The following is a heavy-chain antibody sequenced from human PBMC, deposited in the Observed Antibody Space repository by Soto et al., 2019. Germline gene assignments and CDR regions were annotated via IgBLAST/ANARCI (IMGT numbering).Heavy chain of an antibody. CDR3: ARDTAINDY. CDR1: GGTFSSYT. V-gene: IGHV1-69*08. D-gene: IGHD2-2*02. Sequence: QVQLVQSGAEVKKPGSSVKVSCKASGGTFSSYTISWVRQAPGQGLEWMGRIIPILGIANYAQKFQGRVTXXADKSTSTAYTELSSLRSEDTAVYYCARDTAINDYWGQGTLVTVSS. J-gene: IGHJ4*02. CDR2: IIPILGIA.